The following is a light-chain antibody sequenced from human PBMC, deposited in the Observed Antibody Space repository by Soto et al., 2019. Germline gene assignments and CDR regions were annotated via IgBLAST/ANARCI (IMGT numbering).Light chain of an antibody. CDR1: SSDVGGYNY. V-gene: IGLV2-14*01. J-gene: IGLJ1*01. CDR3: SSYTSSSTYV. CDR2: DVS. Sequence: QSVLTQPASVSGSPGQSITISCTGTSSDVGGYNYVSWYQQHPGKAPKLMIYDVSNRPSGVSNRFSGSKSGNTAPLTISGLQAEDEGDYYCSSYTSSSTYVFGSGTKVTVL.